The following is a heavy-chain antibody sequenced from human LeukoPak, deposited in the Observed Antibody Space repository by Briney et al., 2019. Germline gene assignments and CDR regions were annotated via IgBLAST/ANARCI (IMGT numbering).Heavy chain of an antibody. CDR3: AKTYSGSGYGSPKPYFDY. J-gene: IGHJ4*02. V-gene: IGHV3-30*02. CDR1: GFPFSSYG. Sequence: GGSLRLSCTASGFPFSSYGMNWVRQAPGKGLEWVAFMQYDGSKKFYADSVKGLFTIARDNSKNTLYLQMNSLRGEDAAVYYCAKTYSGSGYGSPKPYFDYWGQGTLVTVSS. CDR2: MQYDGSKK. D-gene: IGHD6-13*01.